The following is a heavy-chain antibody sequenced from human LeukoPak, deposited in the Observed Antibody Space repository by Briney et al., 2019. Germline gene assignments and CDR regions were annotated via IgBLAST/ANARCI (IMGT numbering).Heavy chain of an antibody. CDR1: GGSISSSSYY. V-gene: IGHV4-39*01. Sequence: TSETLSLTCTVSGGSISSSSYYWGWIRQPPGKGLEWIGSIYYSGSTYYNPSLKSRVTISVDTSKNQFSLKLSSVTAVDTAVYYCARQGVGATPYYFDYWGQGTLVTVSS. CDR2: IYYSGST. CDR3: ARQGVGATPYYFDY. J-gene: IGHJ4*02. D-gene: IGHD1-26*01.